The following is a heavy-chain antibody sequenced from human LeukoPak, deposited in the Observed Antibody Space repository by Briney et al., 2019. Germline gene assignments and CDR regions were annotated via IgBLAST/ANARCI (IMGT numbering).Heavy chain of an antibody. CDR1: GYTFTGYY. Sequence: GASVKVSCKASGYTFTGYYMHWVRQAPGQGLEWMGWINPNSGGTNYAQKFQARVTMTRDTSISTAYMELSRLRSDDTAVYYCARGPLGYCSSTSCPNPWDYYYYYMDVWGKGTTVTVSS. V-gene: IGHV1-2*02. CDR2: INPNSGGT. CDR3: ARGPLGYCSSTSCPNPWDYYYYYMDV. J-gene: IGHJ6*03. D-gene: IGHD2-2*01.